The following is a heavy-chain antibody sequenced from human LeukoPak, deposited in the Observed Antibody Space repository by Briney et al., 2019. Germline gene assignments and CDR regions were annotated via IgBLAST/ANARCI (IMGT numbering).Heavy chain of an antibody. CDR2: IIPIFGTA. D-gene: IGHD2-15*01. Sequence: GASVKVSCKASGGTFSSYAISWVRQAPGQGLEWMGGIIPIFGTANYAQKLQGRVTITADESTSTAYMELSSLRSEDTAVYYCASSSSCSGGSCAFDYWGQGTLVTVSS. CDR1: GGTFSSYA. J-gene: IGHJ4*02. CDR3: ASSSSCSGGSCAFDY. V-gene: IGHV1-69*13.